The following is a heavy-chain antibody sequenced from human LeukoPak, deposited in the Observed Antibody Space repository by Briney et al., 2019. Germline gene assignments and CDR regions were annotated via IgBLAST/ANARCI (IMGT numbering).Heavy chain of an antibody. V-gene: IGHV1-46*01. CDR2: INPSGGST. Sequence: ASVKVSCKASGYTFTSYYMHWVRQAPGQGLEWMGIINPSGGSTSYAQKFQGRVTMTRDMSTSTVYMELSSLRAEDTAVYYCAKDMGQWLFGGAFDIWGQGTMVTVSS. CDR1: GYTFTSYY. D-gene: IGHD6-19*01. J-gene: IGHJ3*02. CDR3: AKDMGQWLFGGAFDI.